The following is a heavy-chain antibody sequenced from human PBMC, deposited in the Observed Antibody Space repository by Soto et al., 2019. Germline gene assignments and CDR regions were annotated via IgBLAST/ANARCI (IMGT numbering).Heavy chain of an antibody. CDR1: GVTFNRQD. CDR2: IIPMFGTP. Sequence: PRGSVKVSCKASGVTFNRQDMRWVRQAPGQGLEWMGGIIPMFGTPHYAEKFQDRVTITADESTGTAYLELSSLTSEDTAVYYCATSEGRDGYRFDYWGPGTLVTVSS. D-gene: IGHD5-12*01. J-gene: IGHJ4*02. V-gene: IGHV1-69*13. CDR3: ATSEGRDGYRFDY.